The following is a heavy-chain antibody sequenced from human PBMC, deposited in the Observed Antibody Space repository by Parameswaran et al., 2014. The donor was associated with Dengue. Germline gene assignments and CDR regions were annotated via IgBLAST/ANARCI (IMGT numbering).Heavy chain of an antibody. D-gene: IGHD3-10*01. CDR3: ANLQVRGVIKNYFDY. V-gene: IGHV3-33*05. CDR2: ISYDGSNK. J-gene: IGHJ4*02. Sequence: VRQAPGKGLEWVAVISYDGSNKYYADSVKGRFTISRDNSKNTLYLQMNSLRAEDTAVYYCANLQVRGVIKNYFDYWGQGTLVTVSS.